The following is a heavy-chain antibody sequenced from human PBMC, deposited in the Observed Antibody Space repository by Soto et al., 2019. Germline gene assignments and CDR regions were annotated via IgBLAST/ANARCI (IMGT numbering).Heavy chain of an antibody. CDR3: AREYRSGYQYYYYYYGMDV. J-gene: IGHJ6*02. CDR1: GFTFSSYD. D-gene: IGHD6-19*01. Sequence: GGSLRLSCAASGFTFSSYDMHWVRQATGKGLEWVSAIGTAGDTYYPGSVKGRFTISRENAKNSLYLQMNSLRAEDTAVYYCAREYRSGYQYYYYYYGMDVWGQGTTVTVSS. V-gene: IGHV3-13*01. CDR2: IGTAGDT.